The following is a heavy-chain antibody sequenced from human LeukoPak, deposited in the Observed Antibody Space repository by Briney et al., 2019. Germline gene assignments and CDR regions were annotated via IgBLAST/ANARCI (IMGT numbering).Heavy chain of an antibody. CDR1: GGSISSYY. J-gene: IGHJ6*03. CDR2: INHSGST. D-gene: IGHD1-26*01. Sequence: PSETLSLTCTVSGGSISSYYWSWIRQPPGKGLEWIGEINHSGSTNYNPSLKSRVTISVDTSKNQFSLKLSSVTAADTAVYYCARGRRHSGTFHLFDYYMDVWGKGTTVTVSS. CDR3: ARGRRHSGTFHLFDYYMDV. V-gene: IGHV4-34*01.